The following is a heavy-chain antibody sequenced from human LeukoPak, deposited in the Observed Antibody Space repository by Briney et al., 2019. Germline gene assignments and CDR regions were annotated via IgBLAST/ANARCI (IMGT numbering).Heavy chain of an antibody. CDR1: GFTFSSYG. D-gene: IGHD2-15*01. V-gene: IGHV3-30*02. J-gene: IGHJ5*02. CDR3: AKELAAATSDNWFDP. Sequence: GGSLRLSCAASGFTFSSYGMHWVRQAPGKGLEWVAFIRYDGSNKYYADSVKGRFTISRDNSKNTLYLQMNSLRAEDTAVYYCAKELAAATSDNWFDPWGQGTPVTVSS. CDR2: IRYDGSNK.